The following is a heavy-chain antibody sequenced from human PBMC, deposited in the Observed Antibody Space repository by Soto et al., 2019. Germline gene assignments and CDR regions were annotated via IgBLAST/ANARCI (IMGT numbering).Heavy chain of an antibody. Sequence: ASVKVSFKASGYTFTRSGISWVRQAPGQGLEWMGWISTYNGDTNYAQTFQGRVTMTTDTSTGTVHMEVRSLRSDDTAVYYCAREGVAPYYYYGMDVWGQGTPVTVSS. CDR1: GYTFTRSG. D-gene: IGHD5-12*01. V-gene: IGHV1-18*01. J-gene: IGHJ6*02. CDR2: ISTYNGDT. CDR3: AREGVAPYYYYGMDV.